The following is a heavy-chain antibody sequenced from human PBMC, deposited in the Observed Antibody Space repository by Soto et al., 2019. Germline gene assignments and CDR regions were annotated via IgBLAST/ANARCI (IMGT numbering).Heavy chain of an antibody. Sequence: GEPLKISCKGSGYNFAGYWIAWVRQMPGKGLELMGIIYPSDSDTRYRPSFQGQVTISADKSISSAYLQWSSLRASDTAMYYCARGGVSTRTFDYWGQGTPVTVSS. CDR2: IYPSDSDT. CDR1: GYNFAGYW. J-gene: IGHJ4*02. D-gene: IGHD3-3*01. CDR3: ARGGVSTRTFDY. V-gene: IGHV5-51*01.